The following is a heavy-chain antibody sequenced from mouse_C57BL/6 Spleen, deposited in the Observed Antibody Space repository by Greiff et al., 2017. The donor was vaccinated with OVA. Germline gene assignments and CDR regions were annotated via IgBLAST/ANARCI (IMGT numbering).Heavy chain of an antibody. V-gene: IGHV1-15*01. CDR1: GYTFTDYE. Sequence: VKLQESGAELVRPGASVTLSCKASGYTFTDYEMHWVKQTPVHGLEWIGAIDPETGGTAYNQKFKGKAILTADKSSSTAYMELRSLTSEDSAVYYCTPVYYGNPAWFAYWGQGTLVTVSA. D-gene: IGHD2-1*01. CDR2: IDPETGGT. CDR3: TPVYYGNPAWFAY. J-gene: IGHJ3*01.